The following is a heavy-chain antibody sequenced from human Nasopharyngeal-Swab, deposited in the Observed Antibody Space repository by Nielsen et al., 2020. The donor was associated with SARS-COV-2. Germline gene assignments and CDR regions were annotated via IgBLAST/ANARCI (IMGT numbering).Heavy chain of an antibody. V-gene: IGHV4-34*01. CDR2: INHSGST. D-gene: IGHD3-10*01. CDR3: ARVLVSLTGDLDS. Sequence: SETLSLTCAVYGGSFSGYYWNWIRQAQGKGLEWIGEINHSGSTNYNPSLKSRVTISVDPSKNQFSLKLHSVTAADTAVYYCARVLVSLTGDLDSWGRGTPVTVSS. J-gene: IGHJ4*02. CDR1: GGSFSGYY.